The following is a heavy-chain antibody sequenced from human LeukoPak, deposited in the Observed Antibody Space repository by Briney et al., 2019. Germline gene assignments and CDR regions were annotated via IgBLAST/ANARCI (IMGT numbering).Heavy chain of an antibody. CDR2: INHSGST. J-gene: IGHJ5*02. CDR3: ARVITMVREVIKSWWFDP. CDR1: GGSFSGYY. Sequence: SETVSLTCAVYGGSFSGYYWSWIRQPPGKGLEWIGEINHSGSTNYNPSLKSRVTISVDTSKNQFSLKLSSVTAADTAVYYCARVITMVREVIKSWWFDPWGQGTLVTVSS. V-gene: IGHV4-34*01. D-gene: IGHD3-10*01.